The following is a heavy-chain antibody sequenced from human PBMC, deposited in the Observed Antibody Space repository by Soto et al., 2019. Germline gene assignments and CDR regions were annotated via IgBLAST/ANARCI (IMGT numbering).Heavy chain of an antibody. CDR2: ISWNSGSI. J-gene: IGHJ4*02. V-gene: IGHV3-9*01. CDR1: GFTFDDYA. D-gene: IGHD3-3*01. CDR3: AKDMDDFWSGYIDY. Sequence: EVQLVESGGGLVQPGRSLRLSCAASGFTFDDYAMHWVRQAPGKGLEWVSGISWNSGSIGYADSVKGRFTISRDNAKNSLYLQMNSLRAEDTALYYCAKDMDDFWSGYIDYWGQGTLVTVSS.